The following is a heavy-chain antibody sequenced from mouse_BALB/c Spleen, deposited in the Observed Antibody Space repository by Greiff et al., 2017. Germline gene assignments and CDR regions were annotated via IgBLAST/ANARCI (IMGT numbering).Heavy chain of an antibody. CDR2: ISNGGGST. Sequence: EVKVVESGGGLVQPGGSLKLSCAASGFTFSSYTMSWVRQTPEKRLEWVAYISNGGGSTYYPDTVKGRFTISRDNAKNTLYLQMSSLKSEDTAMYYCARHNYDYDRDYYAMDYWGQGTSVTVSS. D-gene: IGHD2-4*01. CDR1: GFTFSSYT. V-gene: IGHV5-12-2*01. J-gene: IGHJ4*01. CDR3: ARHNYDYDRDYYAMDY.